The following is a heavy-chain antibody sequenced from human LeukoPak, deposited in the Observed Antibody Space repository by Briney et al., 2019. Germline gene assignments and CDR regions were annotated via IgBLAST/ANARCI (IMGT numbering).Heavy chain of an antibody. CDR3: AKAFSTTEKNKYQLLHPLYYFDY. D-gene: IGHD2-2*02. CDR1: GFTFDDYA. Sequence: GGSLRLSCAASGFTFDDYAMHWVRQAPGKGLEWVSGISWNSGSIGYADSVKGRFTISRDNAKNSLYLQMNSLRAEDTALYYCAKAFSTTEKNKYQLLHPLYYFDYWGQGTLVTVSS. CDR2: ISWNSGSI. V-gene: IGHV3-9*01. J-gene: IGHJ4*02.